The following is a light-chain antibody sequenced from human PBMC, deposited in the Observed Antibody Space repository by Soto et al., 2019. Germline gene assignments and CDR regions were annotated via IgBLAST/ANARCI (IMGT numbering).Light chain of an antibody. CDR1: QSISTY. CDR2: AAS. V-gene: IGKV1-39*01. Sequence: DIQLTQSPSPLSASVGDRVAITCLASQSISTYLNWYQQKPGKAPKVLIYAASNLQSGVPPRFSGSGSGTDFTLTISSLQPEDVATYYCQQYENLPTFGQGTRLEIK. J-gene: IGKJ5*01. CDR3: QQYENLPT.